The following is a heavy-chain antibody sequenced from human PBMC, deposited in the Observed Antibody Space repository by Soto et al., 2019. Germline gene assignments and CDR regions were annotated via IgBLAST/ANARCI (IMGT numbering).Heavy chain of an antibody. D-gene: IGHD2-2*01. V-gene: IGHV3-23*01. CDR3: AKARLCSSITCSSDVDY. J-gene: IGHJ4*02. CDR2: ISGAVGNT. Sequence: PGGSLRLSCTVSGFVFGDYAMSWVRQAPGKGPEWVSAISGAVGNTYYAGSVRGRSAIYRDDSKNTLFLHMGSLRVEDTALYYCAKARLCSSITCSSDVDYWGQGTQVTVSS. CDR1: GFVFGDYA.